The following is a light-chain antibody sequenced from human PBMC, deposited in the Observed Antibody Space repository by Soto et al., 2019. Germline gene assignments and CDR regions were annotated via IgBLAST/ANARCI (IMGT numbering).Light chain of an antibody. CDR2: KAS. Sequence: DIQMTQSPSTLSGSVGDRVTITCRASQTISSWLAWYQQKPGKAPKLLIYKASTLKSGVPSRFSGSGSGTEFTLTISRLQPDDFATYYCQHYNSYSEAFGQWTKVEL. V-gene: IGKV1-5*03. J-gene: IGKJ1*01. CDR3: QHYNSYSEA. CDR1: QTISSW.